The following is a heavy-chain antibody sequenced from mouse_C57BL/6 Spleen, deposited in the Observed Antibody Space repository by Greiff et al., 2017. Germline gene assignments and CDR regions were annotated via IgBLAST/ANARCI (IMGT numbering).Heavy chain of an antibody. V-gene: IGHV1-9*01. J-gene: IGHJ1*03. CDR1: GYTFTGYW. CDR2: ILPGSGST. CDR3: ARAYLLLRLSQEGYWYFDV. Sequence: QVQLQQSGAELMKPGASVKLSCKATGYTFTGYWIEWVKQRPGHGLEWIGEILPGSGSTNYNEKFKGKATFTADTSSNTAYMQLSSLTTEDSAIYYCARAYLLLRLSQEGYWYFDVWGTGTAVTVSS. D-gene: IGHD1-1*01.